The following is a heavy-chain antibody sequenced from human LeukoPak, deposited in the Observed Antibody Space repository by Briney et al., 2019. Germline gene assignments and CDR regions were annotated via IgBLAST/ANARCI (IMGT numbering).Heavy chain of an antibody. Sequence: GGSLRLSCAASGFTFSTYAMSWFRQAPGKGLEWVGFIRSKGYGGTAEYAASVKGRFTISRDDSNSIAYLQMDSLKTEDTAVYYCTREIRYFDWFQADYWGQGTLVTVSS. J-gene: IGHJ4*02. CDR2: IRSKGYGGTA. CDR3: TREIRYFDWFQADY. D-gene: IGHD3-9*01. V-gene: IGHV3-49*03. CDR1: GFTFSTYA.